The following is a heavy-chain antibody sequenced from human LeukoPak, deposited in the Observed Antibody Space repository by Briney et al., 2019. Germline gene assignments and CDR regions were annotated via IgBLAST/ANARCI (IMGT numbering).Heavy chain of an antibody. CDR2: IYHSGST. J-gene: IGHJ4*02. D-gene: IGHD6-19*01. CDR3: ARGMGQWLWETPHFDY. V-gene: IGHV4-61*01. CDR1: GGSVSSGRYY. Sequence: PSETLSLTCTVSGGSVSSGRYYWSWIRQPPGKGLEWIGYIYHSGSTYYNPSLKSRVTISVDTSKNQFSLKLSSVTAADTAVYYCARGMGQWLWETPHFDYWGQGTLVTVSS.